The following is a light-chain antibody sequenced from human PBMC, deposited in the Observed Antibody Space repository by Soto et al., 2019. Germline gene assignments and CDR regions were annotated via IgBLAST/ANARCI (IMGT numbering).Light chain of an antibody. CDR2: DVD. V-gene: IGLV2-11*01. J-gene: IGLJ3*02. CDR1: RSDVGGYRF. CDR3: CSDAGGFTWV. Sequence: QSALTQPRSVSGSPGQSVTISCTGARSDVGGYRFVSWYQQHPDKAPKLMIYDVDKRPSGVPDRFSGSKSGNTASLTISGLQAEDEAEYFFCSDAGGFTWVFGGGTKLTV.